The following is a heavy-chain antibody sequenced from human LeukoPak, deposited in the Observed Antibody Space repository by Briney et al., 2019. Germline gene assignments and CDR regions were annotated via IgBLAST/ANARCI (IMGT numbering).Heavy chain of an antibody. Sequence: GGSLRLSCAASGFTFSSYAMSWVRQAPGKGLEWVSAISGSGGSTYYADSVKGRFTISRDNSKNTLYLQMNSLRAEDTAVYYCARGLPLSISLIWFGESGHDAFDIWGQGTMVTVSS. CDR3: ARGLPLSISLIWFGESGHDAFDI. D-gene: IGHD3-10*01. V-gene: IGHV3-23*01. CDR2: ISGSGGST. J-gene: IGHJ3*02. CDR1: GFTFSSYA.